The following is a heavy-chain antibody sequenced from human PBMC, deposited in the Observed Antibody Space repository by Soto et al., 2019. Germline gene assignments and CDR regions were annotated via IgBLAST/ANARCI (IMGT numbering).Heavy chain of an antibody. V-gene: IGHV4-34*01. D-gene: IGHD1-20*01. Sequence: ASETLYLTCAVYGGSFSGYYWSWIRQPPGKGLEWIGEINHSGRTNYNPSQKSRVNISVDTSKNQFSLKLSSLTAADTAVYYCARVGGINWFDPWGQGTLVTVS. CDR2: INHSGRT. J-gene: IGHJ5*02. CDR3: ARVGGINWFDP. CDR1: GGSFSGYY.